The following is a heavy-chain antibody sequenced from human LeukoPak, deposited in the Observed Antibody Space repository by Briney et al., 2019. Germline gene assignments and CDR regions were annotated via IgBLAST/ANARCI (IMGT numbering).Heavy chain of an antibody. J-gene: IGHJ6*03. D-gene: IGHD5-18*01. V-gene: IGHV3-23*01. CDR1: GFTFSSYA. Sequence: PGGSLRLSCAASGFTFSSYAMSWVRQAPGKGLEWVSGVSGSGGGSTYYADSVKGRFTIFRDNSKNALYLQMNSLRAEDTAVYYCAKDRIQRRPGYYMDVWGKGTTVTVSS. CDR3: AKDRIQRRPGYYMDV. CDR2: VSGSGGGST.